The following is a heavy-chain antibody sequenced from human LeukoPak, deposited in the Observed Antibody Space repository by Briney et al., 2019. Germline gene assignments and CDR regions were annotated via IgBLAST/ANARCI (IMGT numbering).Heavy chain of an antibody. CDR3: ARDRTHYYDSSGYYYFDY. Sequence: SETLSLTCTVSGGSISSYYWSWIRQPPGKGLEWIGYIYYSGSTNYNPSLKSRVTISVDTSKNQFSLKLSSVTAADTAVYYCARDRTHYYDSSGYYYFDYWGQGTLVTVSS. D-gene: IGHD3-22*01. J-gene: IGHJ4*02. CDR1: GGSISSYY. CDR2: IYYSGST. V-gene: IGHV4-59*12.